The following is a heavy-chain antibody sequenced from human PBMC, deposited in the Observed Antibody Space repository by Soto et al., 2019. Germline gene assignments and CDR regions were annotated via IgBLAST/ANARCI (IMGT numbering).Heavy chain of an antibody. CDR2: IYTSGST. Sequence: PSETLSLTCTVSGGSISSYYWSWIRQPAGKGLEWIGRIYTSGSTNYNPSLKSRVTMSVDTSKNQFSLKLSSVTAADTAVYYCARDIVVVPAATHYYYYGMDVWGQGTTVTVSS. D-gene: IGHD2-2*01. J-gene: IGHJ6*02. CDR1: GGSISSYY. CDR3: ARDIVVVPAATHYYYYGMDV. V-gene: IGHV4-4*07.